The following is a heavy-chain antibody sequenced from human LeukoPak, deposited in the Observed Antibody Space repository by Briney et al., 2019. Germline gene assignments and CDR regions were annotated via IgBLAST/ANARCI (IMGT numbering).Heavy chain of an antibody. CDR3: AKDSHIVVVTATYWYFDL. Sequence: PGGSLRLSCAASGFTFSSYAMSWVRQAPGKGLEWVSAISGSGGSTYYADSVKGRFTISRDNSKNTLYLQMHSLRAEDTAVYYCAKDSHIVVVTATYWYFDLWGRGTLVTVSS. V-gene: IGHV3-23*01. J-gene: IGHJ2*01. CDR1: GFTFSSYA. D-gene: IGHD2-21*02. CDR2: ISGSGGST.